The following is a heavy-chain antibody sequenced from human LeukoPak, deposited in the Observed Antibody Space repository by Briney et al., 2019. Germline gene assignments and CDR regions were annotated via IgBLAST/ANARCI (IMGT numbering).Heavy chain of an antibody. Sequence: GGSLRLSCVVSGFTVNAYWMHWVRQAPGKGLEWVSVIYSGGSTYYADSVKGRFTISRDNSKNTLYLQMNSLRAEDTAVYYCASSGVVPAAMLGYWGQGTLVTVSS. J-gene: IGHJ4*02. CDR3: ASSGVVPAAMLGY. D-gene: IGHD2-2*01. CDR1: GFTVNAYW. CDR2: IYSGGST. V-gene: IGHV3-66*01.